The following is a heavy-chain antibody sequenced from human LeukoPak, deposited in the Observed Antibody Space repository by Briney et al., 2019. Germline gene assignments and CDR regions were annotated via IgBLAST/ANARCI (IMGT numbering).Heavy chain of an antibody. Sequence: GGSLRLSCAASGFIVSNYGMNWVRQAPGGGLEWVAIIWYGGRNKSYADSVKGRFTISRDNAKNTLDLQMNSLGVEDTAVYYCARAAFGRNGMDVWGQGTTVTVSS. CDR3: ARAAFGRNGMDV. CDR2: IWYGGRNK. CDR1: GFIVSNYG. D-gene: IGHD3-10*01. J-gene: IGHJ6*02. V-gene: IGHV3-33*08.